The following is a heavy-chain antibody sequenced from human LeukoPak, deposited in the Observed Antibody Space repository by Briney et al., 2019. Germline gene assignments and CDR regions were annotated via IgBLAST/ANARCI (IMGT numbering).Heavy chain of an antibody. J-gene: IGHJ4*02. V-gene: IGHV3-74*01. D-gene: IGHD3-16*01. CDR1: GFTFSSYW. CDR2: INSDGSST. CDR3: ARGAGGATTDY. Sequence: GGSLRLSCEASGFTFSSYWMHWVRQAPGKGLVWVSRINSDGSSTSYADSVKGRFTISRDNAKNTLYVQMNSLSAEDTAVYYCARGAGGATTDYWGQGTLVTVSS.